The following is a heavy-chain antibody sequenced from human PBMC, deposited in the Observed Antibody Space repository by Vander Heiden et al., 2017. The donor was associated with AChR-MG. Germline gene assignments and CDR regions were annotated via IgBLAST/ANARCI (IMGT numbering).Heavy chain of an antibody. V-gene: IGHV3-53*01. Sequence: EVQLVESGGGLIQPGGSLRLPCAASGFIVSSNYLSCVRQAPGKGLEWVSCTYRGGTTYYTDAVKGRFTISIDNSKNTLSLQMNSLRAEDTAVYYCARGGGDRWFDPWGQGTLVTVSS. CDR2: TYRGGTT. J-gene: IGHJ5*02. CDR1: GFIVSSNY. D-gene: IGHD3-16*01. CDR3: ARGGGDRWFDP.